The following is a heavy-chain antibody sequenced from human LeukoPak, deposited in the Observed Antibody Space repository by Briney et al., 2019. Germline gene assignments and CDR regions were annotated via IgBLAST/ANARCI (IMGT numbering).Heavy chain of an antibody. D-gene: IGHD2-15*01. V-gene: IGHV1-69*13. CDR2: IIPIFGTA. CDR1: GGTFSSYA. Sequence: GASVKVSCKASGGTFSSYAISWVRQAPGQGLEWMGGIIPIFGTANYAQKFQGRVTITADESTSTAYMELSSLRSEDTAVYYCASPYCGGGSCYRGGSFDYWGQGTLVTVSS. J-gene: IGHJ4*02. CDR3: ASPYCGGGSCYRGGSFDY.